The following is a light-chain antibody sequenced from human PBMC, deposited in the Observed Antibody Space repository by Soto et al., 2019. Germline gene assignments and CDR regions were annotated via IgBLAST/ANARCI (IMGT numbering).Light chain of an antibody. CDR3: TSYVGNDIGV. J-gene: IGLJ3*02. CDR2: EVT. Sequence: QSALTQPPSASGSPGQSVTISCTGTSSDVGAYKYVSWYQQDPGKAPKLMIYEVTKRTSGVPDRFSGSKSGNTASLTVSGLQAEDEADYYCTSYVGNDIGVFGGGTKLTVL. CDR1: SSDVGAYKY. V-gene: IGLV2-8*01.